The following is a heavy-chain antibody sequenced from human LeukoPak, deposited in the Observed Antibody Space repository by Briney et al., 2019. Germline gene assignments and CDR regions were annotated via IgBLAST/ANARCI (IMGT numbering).Heavy chain of an antibody. J-gene: IGHJ5*02. CDR2: IYYSGST. V-gene: IGHV4-39*07. CDR3: AREEGSWFDP. CDR1: GGSVSSSSYY. Sequence: SETLSLTCTVSGGSVSSSSYYWGWIRQPPGKGLEWIGSIYYSGSTYYNPSLKSRVTISVDTSKNQFSLKLSSVTAADTAVYYCAREEGSWFDPWGQGTLVTVSS.